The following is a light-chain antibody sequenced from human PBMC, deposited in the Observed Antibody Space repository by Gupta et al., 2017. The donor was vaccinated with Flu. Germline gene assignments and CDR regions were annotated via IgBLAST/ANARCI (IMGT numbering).Light chain of an antibody. CDR3: SAYAGRVTWV. V-gene: IGLV2-11*01. CDR2: DVT. Sequence: QSAPTQPRSVSGSPGPSVTISCTGTSNDVGGSNRVSWYEQRPGKAPKLILYDVTERPSGVPDRFSGSKSGNTASLTISGLQAEDEADYYCSAYAGRVTWVVGTGTTVTVL. J-gene: IGLJ1*01. CDR1: SNDVGGSNR.